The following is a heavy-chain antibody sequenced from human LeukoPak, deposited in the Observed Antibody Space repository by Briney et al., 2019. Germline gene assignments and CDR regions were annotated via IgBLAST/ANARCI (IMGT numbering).Heavy chain of an antibody. D-gene: IGHD2-21*02. V-gene: IGHV1-69*05. J-gene: IGHJ4*02. Sequence: ASVKVSCKASGGTFSSYAISWVRQAPGQGLEWMGGIIPIFGTANYAQKFQGRVTITTDESTSTAYMELSSLRSEDTAAYYCARGGVAYCGGDCYRHFDYWGQGTLVTVSS. CDR2: IIPIFGTA. CDR1: GGTFSSYA. CDR3: ARGGVAYCGGDCYRHFDY.